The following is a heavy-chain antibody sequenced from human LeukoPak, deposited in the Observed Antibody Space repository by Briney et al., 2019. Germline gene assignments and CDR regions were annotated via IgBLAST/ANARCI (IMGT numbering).Heavy chain of an antibody. Sequence: ASVKVSCKASGGTFSSYAISWVRQAPGQGLEWMGWINPNSGGTNYAQKFQGRVTMTRDTSISTAYMELSRLRSDDTAVYYCARMYSGTYGGIDYWGQGTLVTVPS. CDR2: INPNSGGT. CDR1: GGTFSSYA. D-gene: IGHD1-26*01. CDR3: ARMYSGTYGGIDY. J-gene: IGHJ4*02. V-gene: IGHV1-2*02.